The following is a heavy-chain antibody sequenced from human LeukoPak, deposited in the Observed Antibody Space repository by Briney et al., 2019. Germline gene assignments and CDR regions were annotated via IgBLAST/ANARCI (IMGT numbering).Heavy chain of an antibody. J-gene: IGHJ6*03. D-gene: IGHD3-3*01. Sequence: GGSLRLSCAASGFTFSSYSMNWVRQAPGKGLEWVSSISSSSSYIYYADSVKGRFTISRDNAKNSLYLQMNSLRAEDTAVYYCARDESVTIFGVVITPSWYMDVWGKGTTVTVSS. CDR1: GFTFSSYS. V-gene: IGHV3-21*01. CDR2: ISSSSSYI. CDR3: ARDESVTIFGVVITPSWYMDV.